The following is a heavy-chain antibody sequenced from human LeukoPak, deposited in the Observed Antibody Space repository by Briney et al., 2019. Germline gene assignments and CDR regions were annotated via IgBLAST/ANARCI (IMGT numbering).Heavy chain of an antibody. D-gene: IGHD3-10*01. CDR3: ARGSLWFGELVWFDP. J-gene: IGHJ5*02. CDR2: ISSSSSYI. V-gene: IGHV3-21*01. Sequence: PGGSLRLSCAASGFTLSSYSMNWVRQAPGKGLEWVSSISSSSSYIYYADSVKGRFTISRDNAKNSLYLQMNSLRAEDTAVYYCARGSLWFGELVWFDPWGQGTLVTVSS. CDR1: GFTLSSYS.